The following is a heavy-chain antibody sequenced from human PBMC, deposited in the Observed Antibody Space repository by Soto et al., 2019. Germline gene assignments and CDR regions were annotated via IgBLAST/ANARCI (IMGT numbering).Heavy chain of an antibody. CDR2: IYYSGST. J-gene: IGHJ4*02. V-gene: IGHV4-59*08. Sequence: QVQLQESGPGLVKPSETLSITCTVSGDAISTYYCSWIRQPPGKGLEWIGYIYYSGSTNYSPSLKSRVTIQVDTSTNQFSLKLSSVTAADTAVYYCARYSTSTSFDYWCQGTLVTVSS. CDR1: GDAISTYY. D-gene: IGHD6-6*01. CDR3: ARYSTSTSFDY.